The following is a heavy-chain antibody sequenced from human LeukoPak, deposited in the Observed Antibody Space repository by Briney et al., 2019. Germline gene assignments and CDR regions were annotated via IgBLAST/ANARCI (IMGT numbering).Heavy chain of an antibody. V-gene: IGHV4-39*07. CDR1: GGSISSSSYY. D-gene: IGHD4-23*01. CDR2: IYYSGST. Sequence: SETLSLTCTVSGGSISSSSYYWGWIRQPPGTGLEWIGSIYYSGSTYYNPSLKSRVTISVDTSKNQFSLKLSSVTAADTAVYYCASSGGTTVAHDYWGQGTLVTVSS. CDR3: ASSGGTTVAHDY. J-gene: IGHJ4*02.